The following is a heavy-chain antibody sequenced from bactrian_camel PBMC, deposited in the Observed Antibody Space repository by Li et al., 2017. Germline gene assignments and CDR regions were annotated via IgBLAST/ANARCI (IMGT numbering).Heavy chain of an antibody. CDR1: GQTDSSYC. Sequence: QLVESGGGSVQAGGSLRLSCSASGQTDSSYCMGWFRQVPGKEREGVAAFVTGRGTSSYADSSKGRFTISRDSAKNTLDLHIHSLKPEDTAVYYWAAAVAGPFCWGQGTQVTVS. D-gene: IGHD6*01. CDR3: AAAVAGPFC. CDR2: FVTGRGTS. J-gene: IGHJ4*01. V-gene: IGHV3S28*01.